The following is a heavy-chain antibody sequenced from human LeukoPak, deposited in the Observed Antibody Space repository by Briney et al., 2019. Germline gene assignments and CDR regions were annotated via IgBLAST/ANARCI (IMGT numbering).Heavy chain of an antibody. J-gene: IGHJ3*02. D-gene: IGHD3-22*01. CDR1: GGSISSGDYY. V-gene: IGHV4-30-4*08. Sequence: PSQTLSLTCTVSGGSISSGDYYWSWIRQPPGKGLEWIGYIYYSGSTYYNPSLKSRVTISVDTSKNQFSLKLSSVTAADTAVYYCARLMPVTMIVPRSGAFDIWGQGTMVTVSS. CDR3: ARLMPVTMIVPRSGAFDI. CDR2: IYYSGST.